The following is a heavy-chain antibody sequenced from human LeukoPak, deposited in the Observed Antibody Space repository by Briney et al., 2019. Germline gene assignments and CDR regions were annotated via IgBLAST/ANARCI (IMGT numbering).Heavy chain of an antibody. V-gene: IGHV4-61*02. CDR3: ARDYGDSPFDY. D-gene: IGHD4-17*01. CDR1: GGSISSGSYY. J-gene: IGHJ4*02. Sequence: SETLSLTCTVSGGSISSGSYYWSWIRQPAGKGLEWIGRIYTSGSTNYNPSLKSRVTISVDTSKNQFSLKLSSVTAADTAVYYCARDYGDSPFDYWGQGTLVTVSS. CDR2: IYTSGST.